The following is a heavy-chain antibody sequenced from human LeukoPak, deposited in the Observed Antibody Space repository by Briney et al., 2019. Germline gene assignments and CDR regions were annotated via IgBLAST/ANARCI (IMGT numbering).Heavy chain of an antibody. J-gene: IGHJ4*02. Sequence: GGSLRLSCTASGFTFSNYWMSWVRQAPGKGLEWVANIKVDGSEKYYLDSVKGRFTISRDNAKNSVYLQMNSLRTEDTAVYYCARKTGMTGEAFEYWGQGTLVTVSS. CDR2: IKVDGSEK. CDR3: ARKTGMTGEAFEY. V-gene: IGHV3-7*03. D-gene: IGHD1-1*01. CDR1: GFTFSNYW.